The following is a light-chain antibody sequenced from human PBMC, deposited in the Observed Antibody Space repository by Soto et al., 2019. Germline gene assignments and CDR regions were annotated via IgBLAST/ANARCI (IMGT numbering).Light chain of an antibody. V-gene: IGKV1-39*01. Sequence: DLQMTQSPSSLSASVGDRVTITCRASQSISSYLNWYQQKPGKAPRLLINAASNLQSGVPSRFRGSGSETDFTLTITSLQPEDFATYYCQQSYTTPRTFGQGTKVEIQ. CDR3: QQSYTTPRT. J-gene: IGKJ1*01. CDR1: QSISSY. CDR2: AAS.